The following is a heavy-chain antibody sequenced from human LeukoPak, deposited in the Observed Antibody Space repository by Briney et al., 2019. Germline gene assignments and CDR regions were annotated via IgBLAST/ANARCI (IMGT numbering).Heavy chain of an antibody. CDR3: ARLGSAHIDY. CDR2: ISIGSSSYI. V-gene: IGHV3-21*04. Sequence: GWSLRLSCAASGFTFSSYSMNWVRQAPGKGLEWVSSISIGSSSYINYADSVKGRFTISRDNAKSSLYLEMNSLRAEDTAVYYCARLGSAHIDYWGQGTLVTVSS. CDR1: GFTFSSYS. J-gene: IGHJ4*02. D-gene: IGHD2-15*01.